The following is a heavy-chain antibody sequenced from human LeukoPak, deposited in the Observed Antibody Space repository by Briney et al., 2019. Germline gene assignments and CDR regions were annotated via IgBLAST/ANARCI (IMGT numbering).Heavy chain of an antibody. D-gene: IGHD5-18*01. V-gene: IGHV3-74*01. CDR1: GFPFSNYW. Sequence: GGSLRLSCEASGFPFSNYWMHWVRQAPGKGLVWISRINSDGSSTNYADSVKGRFTISRDNARNTLYLQMNSLRAEDMAVYYCVRENRGYNYGYFDYWGQGALVTVSS. CDR3: VRENRGYNYGYFDY. CDR2: INSDGSST. J-gene: IGHJ4*02.